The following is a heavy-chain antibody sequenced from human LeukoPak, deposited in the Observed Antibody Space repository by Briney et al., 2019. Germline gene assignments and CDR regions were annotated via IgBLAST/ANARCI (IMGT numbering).Heavy chain of an antibody. Sequence: SETLSLTCTVSGGSLSSSSYYWGWIRQPPGKGLEWIGSIYYSGSTYYNPSLKSRVTISVDTSKNQFSLKLSSVTAADTAVYYCARRDSSEYYYYYMDVWGEGATVTVSS. CDR1: GGSLSSSSYY. J-gene: IGHJ6*03. V-gene: IGHV4-39*01. D-gene: IGHD3-22*01. CDR2: IYYSGST. CDR3: ARRDSSEYYYYYMDV.